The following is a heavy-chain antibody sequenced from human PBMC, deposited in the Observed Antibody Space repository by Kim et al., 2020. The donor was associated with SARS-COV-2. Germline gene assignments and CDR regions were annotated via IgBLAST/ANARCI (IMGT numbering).Heavy chain of an antibody. CDR2: IYYSGST. J-gene: IGHJ5*02. V-gene: IGHV4-59*13. CDR1: GGSISSYY. Sequence: SETLSLTCTVSGGSISSYYWSWIRQPPGKGLEWIGYIYYSGSTNYNPSLKSRVTISVDTSKNQFSLKLSSVTAADTAVYYCARVGKERWFDPWGQGTLVTVSS. CDR3: ARVGKERWFDP.